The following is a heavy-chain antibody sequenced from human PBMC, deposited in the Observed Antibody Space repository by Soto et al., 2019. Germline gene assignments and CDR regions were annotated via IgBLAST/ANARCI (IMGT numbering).Heavy chain of an antibody. CDR2: INAGNGNT. CDR3: ARDPRYYYGSGNYYTYYYGMDV. CDR1: GYTFTNYA. D-gene: IGHD3-10*01. Sequence: GASEKVSCKASGYTFTNYAIHWVRQAPGQRLEWMGWINAGNGNTKYSQKFQGRVTFTRDTSASTVYMELSSLSSEDTAVFYCARDPRYYYGSGNYYTYYYGMDVWGQGTTVTVSS. V-gene: IGHV1-3*01. J-gene: IGHJ6*02.